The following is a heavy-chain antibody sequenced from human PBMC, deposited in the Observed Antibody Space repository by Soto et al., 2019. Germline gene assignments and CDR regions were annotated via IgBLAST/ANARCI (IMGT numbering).Heavy chain of an antibody. D-gene: IGHD6-13*01. CDR3: AKDQGSSWYEIDY. Sequence: EVQLLESGGGLVQPGGSLRLSCAASGFTFSNYAVTWVRQAPGKGLEWGSTISGSGGSTYYADSGKGRFTISRDNSKNTLYLQMNSLRAEDTAVYYCAKDQGSSWYEIDYWGQGTLVTVSS. CDR2: ISGSGGST. J-gene: IGHJ4*02. CDR1: GFTFSNYA. V-gene: IGHV3-23*01.